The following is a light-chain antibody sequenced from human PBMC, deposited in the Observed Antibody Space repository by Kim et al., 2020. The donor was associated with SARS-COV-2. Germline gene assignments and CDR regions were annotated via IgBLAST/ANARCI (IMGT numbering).Light chain of an antibody. CDR1: SSDVGYYNY. CDR2: DVI. V-gene: IGLV2-14*04. Sequence: GQAITSACTGTSSDVGYYNYVAWYQQHPGRAPRLMIYDVIRRPLGISNRFSGSKSGNTASLSISGLQAEDEAYYYCSSYTVSGTNVFGTGTKVTVL. J-gene: IGLJ1*01. CDR3: SSYTVSGTNV.